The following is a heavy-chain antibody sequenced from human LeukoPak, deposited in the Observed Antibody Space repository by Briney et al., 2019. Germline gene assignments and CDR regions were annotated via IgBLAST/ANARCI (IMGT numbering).Heavy chain of an antibody. V-gene: IGHV3-21*01. CDR2: ISSGSSYL. CDR3: ARDGGTIFGSSALDY. Sequence: GGSLRLSCAASGFTFSSYSMNWVRQAPGKGLEWVSSISSGSSYLSYADSLKGRFTISRDNAKNSLYLQMNSLRAEDTAVYYCARDGGTIFGSSALDYWGQGTLVTVSS. J-gene: IGHJ4*02. CDR1: GFTFSSYS. D-gene: IGHD3-3*01.